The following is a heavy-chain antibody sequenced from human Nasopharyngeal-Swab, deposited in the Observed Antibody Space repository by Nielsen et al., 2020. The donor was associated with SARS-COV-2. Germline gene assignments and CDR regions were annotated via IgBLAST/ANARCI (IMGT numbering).Heavy chain of an antibody. J-gene: IGHJ6*02. V-gene: IGHV1-2*06. CDR1: GYTFTSYY. Sequence: ASVTVSCKASGYTFTSYYMHWVRQAPGQGLEWMGRINPNSGGTNYAQKFQGRVTMTRDTSISTAYMELSRLRSDDTAVYYCARDYDVDTAMVDYYYGMDVWGQGTTVTVSS. CDR2: INPNSGGT. CDR3: ARDYDVDTAMVDYYYGMDV. D-gene: IGHD5-18*01.